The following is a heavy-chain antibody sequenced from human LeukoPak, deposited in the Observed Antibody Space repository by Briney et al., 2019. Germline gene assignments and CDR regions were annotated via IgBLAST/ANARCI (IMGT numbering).Heavy chain of an antibody. D-gene: IGHD3-22*01. CDR2: ISSSSSYI. CDR3: ARDRARYYYDTSGYDC. CDR1: GFTFSSYS. J-gene: IGHJ4*02. V-gene: IGHV3-21*01. Sequence: GGSLRLSCAASGFTFSSYSMNWVRQAPGKGLEWVSSISSSSSYIYYADSVKGRFTISRDNSKNTLYLQMNSLRAEDTAVYYCARDRARYYYDTSGYDCWGQGTLVTVSS.